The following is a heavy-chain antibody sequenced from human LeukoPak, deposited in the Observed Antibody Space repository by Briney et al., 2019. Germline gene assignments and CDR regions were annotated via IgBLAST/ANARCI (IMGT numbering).Heavy chain of an antibody. V-gene: IGHV3-48*03. CDR1: AFSLSNSE. CDR2: ISITSTTI. J-gene: IGHJ5*02. Sequence: AGGSLRLSCAGSAFSLSNSEMNWVRQAPGKGLQWISYISITSTTIYYGDSVKGRFIISRDNSKNTLYVQMNSLRAEDTAIYYCAKDWSGNYNWSDPWGQGTLVTVSS. CDR3: AKDWSGNYNWSDP. D-gene: IGHD3-3*01.